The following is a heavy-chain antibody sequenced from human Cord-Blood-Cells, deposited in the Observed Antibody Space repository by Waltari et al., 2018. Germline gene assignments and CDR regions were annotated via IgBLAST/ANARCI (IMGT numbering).Heavy chain of an antibody. CDR1: GGSFSGYY. CDR2: INHSGSN. Sequence: QVQLQQWGAGLLKPSETLSLTCAVYGGSFSGYYWSWTRQPPGKGREWIGEINHSGSNNYDPSLKSRDTISVETSKNQFSLKLSSGTAADTAVYYCAKTGAGDGTFYFDYWGQGTLVTVSS. J-gene: IGHJ4*02. D-gene: IGHD7-27*01. V-gene: IGHV4-34*01. CDR3: AKTGAGDGTFYFDY.